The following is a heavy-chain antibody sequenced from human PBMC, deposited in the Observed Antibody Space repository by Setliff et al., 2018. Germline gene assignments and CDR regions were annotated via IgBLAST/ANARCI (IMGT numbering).Heavy chain of an antibody. CDR2: IYWDDDK. V-gene: IGHV2-5*02. CDR3: AHRRGDYYDSSGYYYDY. CDR1: GFPLSTSGVG. J-gene: IGHJ4*02. D-gene: IGHD3-22*01. Sequence: SGPTLVNPTQTLTLTCTFSGFPLSTSGVGVGWIRQPPGKALEWLALIYWDDDKRYSPSLKSRLTITKDTSKNQVVLTMTNMDPVDTATYYCAHRRGDYYDSSGYYYDYWGQGTLVTVSS.